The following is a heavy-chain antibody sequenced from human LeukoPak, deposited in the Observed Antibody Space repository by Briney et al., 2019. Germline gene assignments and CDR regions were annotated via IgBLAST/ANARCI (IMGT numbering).Heavy chain of an antibody. Sequence: PGGSLRLSCAASGFTFDDYTMHWVRQAPGKGLEWVSLISWDGGSKYYADSVKGRFTISRDNSKNSLYLQMNSLRTEDTALYYCAKESDGGDYYIDYWGQGTLVIVSS. J-gene: IGHJ4*02. V-gene: IGHV3-43*01. CDR1: GFTFDDYT. CDR3: AKESDGGDYYIDY. CDR2: ISWDGGSK. D-gene: IGHD4/OR15-4a*01.